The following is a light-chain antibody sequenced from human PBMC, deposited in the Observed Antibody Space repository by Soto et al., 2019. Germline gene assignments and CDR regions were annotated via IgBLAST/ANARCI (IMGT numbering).Light chain of an antibody. CDR3: QHYNSYPEA. CDR1: QTISSW. J-gene: IGKJ1*01. Sequence: DIQMTQSPSTLSGSVGDRVTITCRASQTISSWLAWYQQKPGKAPKLLIYKASTLKSGVPSRFSDSGSGTEFTLTISSLQPDDFATYYCQHYNSYPEAFGQGTKVELK. CDR2: KAS. V-gene: IGKV1-5*03.